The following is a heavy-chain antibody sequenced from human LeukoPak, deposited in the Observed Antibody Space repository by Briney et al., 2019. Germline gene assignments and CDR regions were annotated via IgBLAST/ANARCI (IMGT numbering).Heavy chain of an antibody. CDR2: IYTSGIT. CDR1: GDSINSYY. Sequence: PSETLSLTCTVSGDSINSYYWSWIRQPAGKGLEWIGRIYTSGITNYNPSLKGRVTMSADTSKNQFSLKLSSFTAADTAVYYCARVPLRRSVFDIWGQGTMVTVSS. J-gene: IGHJ3*02. D-gene: IGHD3-3*01. V-gene: IGHV4-4*07. CDR3: ARVPLRRSVFDI.